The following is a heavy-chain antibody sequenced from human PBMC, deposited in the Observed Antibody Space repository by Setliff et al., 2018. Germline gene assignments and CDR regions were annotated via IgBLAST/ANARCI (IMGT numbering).Heavy chain of an antibody. CDR3: ARLSSLDTAMVTVDY. CDR2: ISSSSSYI. V-gene: IGHV3-21*01. J-gene: IGHJ4*02. Sequence: GGSLRLSCAASRFTFSSYAMSWVRQAPGKGLEWVSSISSSSSYIYYADSVKGRSTISRDNAKNSLYLQMNSLRAEDTAVYYCARLSSLDTAMVTVDYWGQGTLVTVSS. CDR1: RFTFSSYA. D-gene: IGHD5-18*01.